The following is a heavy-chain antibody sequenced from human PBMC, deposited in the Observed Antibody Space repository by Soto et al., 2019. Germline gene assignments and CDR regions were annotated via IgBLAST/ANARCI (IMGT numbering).Heavy chain of an antibody. Sequence: EVQLLESGGGLVQPGGSLRLSCAASGFTFSSYAMRWVRQAPVKGLEWVSAISGSGGSTYYADSVEGRFTISRDKSKNTLYRPLSRPRAEDTAVCYCASRGSGRDSDYWGQGTLVSVSS. J-gene: IGHJ4*02. V-gene: IGHV3-23*01. CDR3: ASRGSGRDSDY. CDR2: ISGSGGST. D-gene: IGHD1-26*01. CDR1: GFTFSSYA.